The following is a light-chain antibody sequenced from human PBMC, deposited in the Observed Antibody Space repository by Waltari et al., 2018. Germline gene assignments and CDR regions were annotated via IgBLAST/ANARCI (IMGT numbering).Light chain of an antibody. Sequence: QSALTQPASVSGSPGQSITISCTGTSSDVGVYNYVSWYQQHPGKAPKLMIYEVSNRPSGVSQRFSGSKSGNTASLTISGLQAEDEADYYCSSYTISSTVIFGGGTKLTVL. V-gene: IGLV2-14*01. CDR2: EVS. J-gene: IGLJ2*01. CDR1: SSDVGVYNY. CDR3: SSYTISSTVI.